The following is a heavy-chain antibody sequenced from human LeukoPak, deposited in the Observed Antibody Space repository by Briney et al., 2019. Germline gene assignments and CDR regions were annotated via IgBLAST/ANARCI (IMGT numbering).Heavy chain of an antibody. CDR2: INPNSGGT. Sequence: ASVKVPCRASGYTFTGYYMHWVRQAPGQGLEWMGWINPNSGGTNYAQKFQGRVTMTMDTSISTAYMELSRLRSDDTAVYYCARGGSIGQQLIHWGQGTLVTVSS. CDR1: GYTFTGYY. V-gene: IGHV1-2*02. CDR3: ARGGSIGQQLIH. J-gene: IGHJ4*02. D-gene: IGHD6-13*01.